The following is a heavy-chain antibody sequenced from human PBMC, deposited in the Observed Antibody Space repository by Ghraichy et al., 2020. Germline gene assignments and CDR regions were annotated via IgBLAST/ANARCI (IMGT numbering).Heavy chain of an antibody. CDR3: ARRSRVYYYYGMDV. Sequence: GGSLRLSCAASGFTFSSYWMSWVRQAPGKGLEWVANIKQDGSEKYYVDSVKGRFTISRDNAKNSLYLQMNSLRAEDTAVYYCARRSRVYYYYGMDVWGQGTTVTVSS. J-gene: IGHJ6*02. D-gene: IGHD2-15*01. CDR1: GFTFSSYW. CDR2: IKQDGSEK. V-gene: IGHV3-7*01.